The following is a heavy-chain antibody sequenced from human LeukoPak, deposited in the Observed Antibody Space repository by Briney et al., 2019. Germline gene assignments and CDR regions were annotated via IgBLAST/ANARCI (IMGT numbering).Heavy chain of an antibody. D-gene: IGHD6-13*01. Sequence: SETLSLTCTVSGGSISSYYWSWIRQPPGKGLEWIGYIYYSGSTNYNPSLKSRVTISVDTSKNQFSLKLSSVTAADTAVYYCARRPRQGDSSSWEYYFDYWGQGTLVTVSS. J-gene: IGHJ4*02. CDR1: GGSISSYY. CDR2: IYYSGST. CDR3: ARRPRQGDSSSWEYYFDY. V-gene: IGHV4-59*08.